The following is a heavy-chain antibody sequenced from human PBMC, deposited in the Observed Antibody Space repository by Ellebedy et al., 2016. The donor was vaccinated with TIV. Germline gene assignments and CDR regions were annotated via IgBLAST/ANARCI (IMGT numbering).Heavy chain of an antibody. CDR3: ARDLSSGYPSDAFDI. CDR1: GFIFSTYS. V-gene: IGHV3-48*02. J-gene: IGHJ3*02. CDR2: ITSTSRTV. D-gene: IGHD6-19*01. Sequence: GESLKISCAGSGFIFSTYSMIWVRQAPGKGLEWVSSITSTSRTVYYADSVKGRFTISRDNAKNSLYLQMNNLRDDDTAVYYCARDLSSGYPSDAFDIWGQGTKVTVSP.